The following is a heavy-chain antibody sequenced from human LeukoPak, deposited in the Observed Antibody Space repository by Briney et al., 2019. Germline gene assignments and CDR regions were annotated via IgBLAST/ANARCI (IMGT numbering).Heavy chain of an antibody. J-gene: IGHJ6*04. V-gene: IGHV1-2*04. CDR1: GYTFTDYY. D-gene: IGHD6-19*01. CDR3: ARGIAVAGGYYYYGMDV. Sequence: ASVTVSFKASGYTFTDYYMHWVRQAPGQGLEWMGWINPNSGGTNYAQKFQGWVTMTRDTSISTAYMELSRLRSDDTAVYYCARGIAVAGGYYYYGMDVWGKGTTVTVSS. CDR2: INPNSGGT.